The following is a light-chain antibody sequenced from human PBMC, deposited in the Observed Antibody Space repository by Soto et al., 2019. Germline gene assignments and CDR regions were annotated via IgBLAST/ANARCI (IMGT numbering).Light chain of an antibody. CDR3: LQDYSYPYS. Sequence: IQLTQSPSFLSASVGDRVTITCRASQGISSYLAWYQQRAGEAPKFLIYGTSRLESGVPSRFSGSGGGTGFSLTISSLQPEDFATYYCLQDYSYPYSFGQGTKLEIK. CDR2: GTS. V-gene: IGKV1-6*01. CDR1: QGISSY. J-gene: IGKJ2*03.